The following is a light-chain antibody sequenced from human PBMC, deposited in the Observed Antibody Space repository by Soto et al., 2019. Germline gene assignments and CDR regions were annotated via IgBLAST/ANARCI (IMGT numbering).Light chain of an antibody. CDR3: SSYTRSSTTA. Sequence: QSASVSGSPGQSITISCTGTSSDIGGYNYVSWYQHHPGKAPKLMIYDVSNRPSGVSDRFSGSKSGNTASLTISGLQPEDEADYYCSSYTRSSTTAFGTGTKLTVL. CDR1: SSDIGGYNY. J-gene: IGLJ1*01. V-gene: IGLV2-14*03. CDR2: DVS.